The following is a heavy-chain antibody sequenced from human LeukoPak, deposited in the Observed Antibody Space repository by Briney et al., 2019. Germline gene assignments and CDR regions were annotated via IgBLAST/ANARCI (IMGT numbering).Heavy chain of an antibody. V-gene: IGHV1-2*02. CDR3: AIPPEYYDSSGYRSY. CDR1: GYTFTGYY. J-gene: IGHJ4*02. Sequence: ASVKVSCKASGYTFTGYYIHWVRQAPGQGLEWMGWINPNSGGTNYAQKFQGRVTMTRDTSISTAYMELSRLRSDDTAVYYCAIPPEYYDSSGYRSYWGQGTLVTVSS. CDR2: INPNSGGT. D-gene: IGHD3-22*01.